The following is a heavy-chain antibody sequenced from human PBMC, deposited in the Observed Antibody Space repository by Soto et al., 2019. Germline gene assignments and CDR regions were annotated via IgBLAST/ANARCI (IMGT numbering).Heavy chain of an antibody. V-gene: IGHV1-69*01. D-gene: IGHD3-22*01. Sequence: QVQLVQSGAEVQKPGSSVKVSCKASGGTFSSYAISWVRQAPGQGLEWMGGIIPIFGTANYAQKFQGRVTITADESTSTAYMELSSLRSEDTAVYYCARPLTYYYDSSGWPFDYWGQGTLVTVSS. CDR3: ARPLTYYYDSSGWPFDY. CDR2: IIPIFGTA. CDR1: GGTFSSYA. J-gene: IGHJ4*02.